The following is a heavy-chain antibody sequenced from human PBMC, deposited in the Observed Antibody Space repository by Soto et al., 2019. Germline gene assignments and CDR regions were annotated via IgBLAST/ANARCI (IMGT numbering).Heavy chain of an antibody. Sequence: ASVKVSCKASGYTFTGYYMHWVRQAPGQGLEWMGWINPNSGGTNYAQKFQGWVTMTRDTSIRTAYMELSRLRSDDTAVYYCATSLELVVGKDYYYYGMDVWAQGTTVTVSS. D-gene: IGHD2-8*02. CDR3: ATSLELVVGKDYYYYGMDV. CDR2: INPNSGGT. J-gene: IGHJ6*02. CDR1: GYTFTGYY. V-gene: IGHV1-2*04.